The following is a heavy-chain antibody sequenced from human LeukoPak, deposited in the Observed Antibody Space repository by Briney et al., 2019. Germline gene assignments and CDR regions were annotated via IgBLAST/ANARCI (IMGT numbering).Heavy chain of an antibody. CDR1: GGSISSYY. V-gene: IGHV4-59*08. CDR3: ARHCSGDSCHQIYLEY. CDR2: IYYSGST. J-gene: IGHJ4*02. Sequence: SETLSLTCTVSGGSISSYYWSWIRQPPGKGLEWIGYIYYSGSTKYNPSLKSRVTISIDTSKKHFSLKLTSVTAADTAVYYCARHCSGDSCHQIYLEYWGQGTLVTVSS. D-gene: IGHD2-15*01.